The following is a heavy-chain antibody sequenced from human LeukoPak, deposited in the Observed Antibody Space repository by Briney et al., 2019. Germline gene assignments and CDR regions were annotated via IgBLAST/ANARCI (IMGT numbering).Heavy chain of an antibody. CDR1: GYTFTSYY. CDR2: INPSGGST. CDR3: ARDVGGNSYYYYYMDV. J-gene: IGHJ6*03. Sequence: ASVKVSCKASGYTFTSYYMHWVRQAPGQGLEWMGIINPSGGSTSYAQKFQGRVTMTRDTSTSTVYMELSSLRSEDTAVYYCARDVGGNSYYYYYMDVWGKGTTVAVSS. D-gene: IGHD4-23*01. V-gene: IGHV1-46*01.